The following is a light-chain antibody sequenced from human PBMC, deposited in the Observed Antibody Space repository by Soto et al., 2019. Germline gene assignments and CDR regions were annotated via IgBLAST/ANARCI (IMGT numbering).Light chain of an antibody. CDR3: QQYGSSPT. V-gene: IGKV3-20*01. CDR1: QSVSSSY. Sequence: EIVLTQSPGTLSLSPGERATLSCRASQSVSSSYLAGYQQKPGQAPRLLIYGASSRATGIPDRFSGIGSGTDFTLTISRLEPEDFAVYYCQQYGSSPTFGPGTKVDIK. J-gene: IGKJ3*01. CDR2: GAS.